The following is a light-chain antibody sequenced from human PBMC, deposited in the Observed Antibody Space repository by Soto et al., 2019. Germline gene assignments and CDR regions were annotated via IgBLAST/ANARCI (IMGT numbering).Light chain of an antibody. J-gene: IGKJ2*01. V-gene: IGKV2-30*01. CDR1: QSLVSSNGNTY. CDR2: KVS. CDR3: TQGGHGPT. Sequence: DVVMTQSPLSLPVTLGQPASISCRSSQSLVSSNGNTYLNWFQQRPGQSPRRLVYKVSNRVSGVPGRFSGSGSGTDFTLKISRVEADDVGVYYCTQGGHGPTFCQGTKLEIK.